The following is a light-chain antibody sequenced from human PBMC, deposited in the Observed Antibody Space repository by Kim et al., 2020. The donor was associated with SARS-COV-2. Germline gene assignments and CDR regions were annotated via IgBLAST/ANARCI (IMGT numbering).Light chain of an antibody. CDR1: QNIHTW. J-gene: IGKJ4*01. CDR2: KVS. CDR3: QQYLDYPLT. Sequence: ASVGDRVTITYRHSQNIHTWLAWFQQKPGKAPNLLIYKVSTLEGGVPSRFSGSGSGTDFTLTSNSLQPDDFATYYCQQYLDYPLTLGGGTKVDIK. V-gene: IGKV1-5*03.